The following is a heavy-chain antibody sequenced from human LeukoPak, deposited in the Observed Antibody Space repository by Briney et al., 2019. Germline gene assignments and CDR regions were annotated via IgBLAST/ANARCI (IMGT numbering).Heavy chain of an antibody. CDR3: ARAHPSADQKYFQH. J-gene: IGHJ1*01. D-gene: IGHD2-2*01. V-gene: IGHV1-8*01. CDR2: MNPNSGNT. CDR1: GYTFTSYD. Sequence: ASVKVSCKASGYTFTSYDINWVRQATGQGLEWMGWMNPNSGNTGYAQKFQGRVTMTRNTSISTAYMELSSLRSEDTAVYYCARAHPSADQKYFQHWGQGTLVTVSS.